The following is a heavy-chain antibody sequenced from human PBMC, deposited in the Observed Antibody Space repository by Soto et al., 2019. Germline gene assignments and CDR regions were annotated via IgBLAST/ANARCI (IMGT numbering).Heavy chain of an antibody. CDR2: LSDSGGSI. J-gene: IGHJ5*02. Sequence: EVQLLESGGGLVQPGGSLRLSCTASGFTFSSHAMTWVRQAPGKGLEWVSGLSDSGGSIYYADSVKGRFTIFRDNSMNTLYLQMNTLRAEDTAVYYCAKVSSSWYAGFFDPWGQGTLVTVSS. CDR3: AKVSSSWYAGFFDP. V-gene: IGHV3-23*01. CDR1: GFTFSSHA. D-gene: IGHD6-13*01.